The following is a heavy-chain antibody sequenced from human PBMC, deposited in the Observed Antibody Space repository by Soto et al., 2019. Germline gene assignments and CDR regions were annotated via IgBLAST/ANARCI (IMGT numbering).Heavy chain of an antibody. Sequence: PGGSLRLSCAASGFTFSSYAMSWVRQAPGKGLEWVAVISDDGSSKYYADSVKGRFTISRDNSKNTLYLQMNSLRAEDTAVYYCAKESVPSHYGMDVWGQGTTVTVSS. J-gene: IGHJ6*02. CDR3: AKESVPSHYGMDV. CDR2: ISDDGSSK. CDR1: GFTFSSYA. D-gene: IGHD6-6*01. V-gene: IGHV3-23*01.